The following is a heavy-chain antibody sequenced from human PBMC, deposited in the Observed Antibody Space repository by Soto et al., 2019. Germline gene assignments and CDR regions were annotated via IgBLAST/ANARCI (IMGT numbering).Heavy chain of an antibody. V-gene: IGHV3-72*01. D-gene: IGHD6-19*01. CDR2: IKNKANSYTT. CDR1: GFTFSDHY. CDR3: TRVRLGSRLSSGN. Sequence: EVQLVESGGGLVQPEGSLRLSCAASGFTFSDHYMDWVRQAPGKGLEWVGRIKNKANSYTTEYAAPVKGRFIISRDDSKNSVLLQMNRLKTVDTAVYYCTRVRLGSRLSSGNWGQGILVTVSS. J-gene: IGHJ4*02.